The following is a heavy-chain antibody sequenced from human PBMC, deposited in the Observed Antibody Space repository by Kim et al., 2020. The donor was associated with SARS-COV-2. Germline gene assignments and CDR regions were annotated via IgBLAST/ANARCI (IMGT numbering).Heavy chain of an antibody. V-gene: IGHV3-11*03. Sequence: GGSLRLSCAASGFTFSDYYMSWIRQAPGKGLEWVSYISSSSSYTNYADSVKGRFTISRDNAKNSLYLQMNSLRAEDTAVYYCARPLTGAAGTIWYFDLWGRGTLVTVSS. CDR2: ISSSSSYT. CDR3: ARPLTGAAGTIWYFDL. CDR1: GFTFSDYY. D-gene: IGHD6-13*01. J-gene: IGHJ2*01.